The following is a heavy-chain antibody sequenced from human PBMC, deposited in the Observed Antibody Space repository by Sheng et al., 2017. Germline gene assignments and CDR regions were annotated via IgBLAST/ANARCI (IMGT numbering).Heavy chain of an antibody. CDR3: ARAGHYDIGANAFDI. CDR2: LYTGGRT. D-gene: IGHD5-12*01. J-gene: IGHJ3*02. V-gene: IGHV3-53*01. CDR1: GLSVSTNY. Sequence: EEQLVESGGGLIQPGGSLRLSCAASGLSVSTNYMSWVRQAPGKGLEWVSNLYTGGRTYYAGSVKGRFTISRDTSKNILFLQMNSLRVEDTAVYYCARAGHYDIGANAFDIWGQGTRVTV.